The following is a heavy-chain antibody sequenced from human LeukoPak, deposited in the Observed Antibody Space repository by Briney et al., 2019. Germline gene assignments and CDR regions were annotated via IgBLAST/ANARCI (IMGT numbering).Heavy chain of an antibody. CDR3: ARDRGYSNYYDY. J-gene: IGHJ4*02. CDR1: GFTFSSYV. V-gene: IGHV3-48*02. CDR2: ICKTSNTR. Sequence: GGSLRLSCVGSGFTFSSYVMNWVRQTPGKGLEWVSYICKTSNTRDYADSVKGRFTISRDNDKNSLSLQMNSLRDEDTAVYYCARDRGYSNYYDYWGQGTLVTVSS. D-gene: IGHD5-12*01.